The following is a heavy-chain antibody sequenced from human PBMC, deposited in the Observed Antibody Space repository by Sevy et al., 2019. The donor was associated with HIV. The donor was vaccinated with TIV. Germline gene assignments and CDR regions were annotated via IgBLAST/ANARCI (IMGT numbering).Heavy chain of an antibody. V-gene: IGHV3-11*01. CDR1: GFTFSDYY. CDR3: ARDHVKDGDFGDYYYYAMDV. Sequence: GGSLRLSCAASGFTFSDYYMSWIRQAPGKGLEWVSYISGSDGTTLYADSVKGRFTISRDNAKNSLYLQMNSLRAEDTAMYYCARDHVKDGDFGDYYYYAMDVWGQGTTVTVSS. D-gene: IGHD4-17*01. CDR2: ISGSDGTT. J-gene: IGHJ6*02.